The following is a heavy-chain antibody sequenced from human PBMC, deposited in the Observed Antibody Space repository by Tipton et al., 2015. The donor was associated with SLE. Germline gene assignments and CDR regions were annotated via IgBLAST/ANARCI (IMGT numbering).Heavy chain of an antibody. J-gene: IGHJ4*02. D-gene: IGHD3-22*01. CDR1: GGSFSGYY. CDR2: INHSGST. Sequence: TLSLTCAVYGGSFSGYYWTWIRQPPGKGLEWIGEINHSGSTKSNPSLKSRVTISVDTSKNQFSLKLNSVTAADTAIYYCARYYYDSGGYDLIDYWGQGTLVTVSS. CDR3: ARYYYDSGGYDLIDY. V-gene: IGHV4-34*01.